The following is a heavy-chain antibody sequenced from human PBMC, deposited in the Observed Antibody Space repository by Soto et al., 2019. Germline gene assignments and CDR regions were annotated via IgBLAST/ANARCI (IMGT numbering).Heavy chain of an antibody. CDR2: ISNDVNIK. CDR3: ARGLRGVLDY. Sequence: QVQLVESGGGVVQPGGSLRLSCVTSGFNFGNFGMHWVRQAPGKGLEWVTVISNDVNIKEDSVGGRFAVARDNAKNTLYLQLTSLRDEDTAMYYCARGLRGVLDYWGQGTLVTVSS. D-gene: IGHD5-12*01. CDR1: GFNFGNFG. V-gene: IGHV3-30*12. J-gene: IGHJ4*02.